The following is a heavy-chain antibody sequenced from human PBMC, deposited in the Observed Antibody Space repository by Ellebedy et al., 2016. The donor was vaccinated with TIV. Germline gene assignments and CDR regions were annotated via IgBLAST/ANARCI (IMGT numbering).Heavy chain of an antibody. CDR3: ARGEQDTAMGYYFDY. J-gene: IGHJ4*02. CDR2: IIPMFGTA. V-gene: IGHV1-69*06. D-gene: IGHD5-18*01. Sequence: SVKVSCXASGYTFTGYYMHWVRQAPGQGLEWMALIIPMFGTAYSAQNLQGRVTLTADRSTGTAYMELRSLKSADTAVYYCARGEQDTAMGYYFDYWGQGSLVTVSS. CDR1: GYTFTGYY.